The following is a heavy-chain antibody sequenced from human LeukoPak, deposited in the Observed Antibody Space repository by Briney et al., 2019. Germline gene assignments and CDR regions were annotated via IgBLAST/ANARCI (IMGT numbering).Heavy chain of an antibody. J-gene: IGHJ4*02. CDR2: IKSKTDGGTT. V-gene: IGHV3-15*01. CDR3: ARSRGVNYYDSSGYFDY. D-gene: IGHD3-22*01. Sequence: RPGGSLRLSCAASGFTFNNAWMSWVRQAPGKGLEWVGRIKSKTDGGTTDYAAPVKGRFTISRDDSKNTLYLQMNSLKTEDTAVYYCARSRGVNYYDSSGYFDYWAREPWSPSPQ. CDR1: GFTFNNAW.